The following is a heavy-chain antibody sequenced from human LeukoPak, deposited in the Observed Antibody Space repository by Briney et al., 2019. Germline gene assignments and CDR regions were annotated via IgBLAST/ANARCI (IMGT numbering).Heavy chain of an antibody. J-gene: IGHJ6*04. CDR2: INGDGSKT. CDR1: GFSLTGYW. Sequence: GGSLRLSCAASGFSLTGYWIHWVRQVPGKGLVWLSCINGDGSKTDYADSVKGRFSVSRDNADNTVYVQMNSLRVEDTAVYYCARDKFGGMDVWGKGTTVTVSS. D-gene: IGHD3-10*01. V-gene: IGHV3-74*01. CDR3: ARDKFGGMDV.